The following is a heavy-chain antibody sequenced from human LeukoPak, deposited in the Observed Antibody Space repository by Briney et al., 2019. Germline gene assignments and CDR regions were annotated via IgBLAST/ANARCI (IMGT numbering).Heavy chain of an antibody. CDR2: IIPIFGTA. Sequence: ASVKVSCKASGGTFSSYAISWVRQAPGQGLEWMGGIIPIFGTANYAQKFQGRVTITADESTSTAYMELSSLRSEDTAVYYCASIYDSAAGTGGFDYWGQGTLVTVPS. CDR1: GGTFSSYA. D-gene: IGHD6-13*01. J-gene: IGHJ4*02. V-gene: IGHV1-69*13. CDR3: ASIYDSAAGTGGFDY.